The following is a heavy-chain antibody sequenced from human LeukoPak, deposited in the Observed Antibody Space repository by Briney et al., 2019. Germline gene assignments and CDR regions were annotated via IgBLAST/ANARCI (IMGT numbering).Heavy chain of an antibody. CDR2: IYHSGST. Sequence: SETLSLTCAVSGGSISSGGYSWSWIRQPPGKGLEWIGYIYHSGSTYYNPSLKSRVTISVDRSKNQFSLKLSSVTAADTAVYYCARGGYDFWSGMPYYFDYWGQGTLVTASS. CDR1: GGSISSGGYS. J-gene: IGHJ4*02. D-gene: IGHD3-3*01. V-gene: IGHV4-30-2*01. CDR3: ARGGYDFWSGMPYYFDY.